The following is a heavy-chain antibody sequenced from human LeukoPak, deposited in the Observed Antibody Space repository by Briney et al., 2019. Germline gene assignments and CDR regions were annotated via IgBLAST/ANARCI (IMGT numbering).Heavy chain of an antibody. D-gene: IGHD3-22*01. CDR3: ARVGLKYYYDSSGYYHRSYYYYYMDV. CDR1: GGSISSYY. Sequence: KPSETLSLTCTVSGGSISSYYWSWLRQPPGKGLEWIGYIYYSGSTNYNPSLKSRVTISVDTSKNQFSLKLSSVTAADTAVYYCARVGLKYYYDSSGYYHRSYYYYYMDVWGKGTTVTISS. CDR2: IYYSGST. J-gene: IGHJ6*03. V-gene: IGHV4-59*01.